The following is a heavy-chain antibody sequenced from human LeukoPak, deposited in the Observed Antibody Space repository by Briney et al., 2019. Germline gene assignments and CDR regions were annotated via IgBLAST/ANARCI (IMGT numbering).Heavy chain of an antibody. CDR3: ARNYYFDSSGSHWFDP. CDR2: IYYSGGT. V-gene: IGHV4-59*01. Sequence: SETLSLTCPVSGGSISSYYWSWIRQPPGKGLEWIGYIYYSGGTNHNPSLKSRVTISVDTSKNHVSLKLSSVTAADTAVYYCARNYYFDSSGSHWFDPWGQGTLVTVSS. J-gene: IGHJ5*02. D-gene: IGHD3-22*01. CDR1: GGSISSYY.